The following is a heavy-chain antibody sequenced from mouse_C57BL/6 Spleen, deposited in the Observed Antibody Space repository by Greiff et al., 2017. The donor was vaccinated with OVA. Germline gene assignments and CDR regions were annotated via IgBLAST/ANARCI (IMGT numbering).Heavy chain of an antibody. D-gene: IGHD1-1*01. Sequence: DVKLQESGPGLVKPSQSLSLTCSVTGYSITSGYYWNWIRQFPGNKLEWMGYISYDGSNNYNPSLKNRISITRDTSKNQFFLKLNSVTTEDTATYYCARGGGTTVVDWYFDVWGTGTTVTVSS. V-gene: IGHV3-6*01. CDR3: ARGGGTTVVDWYFDV. CDR1: GYSITSGYY. CDR2: ISYDGSN. J-gene: IGHJ1*03.